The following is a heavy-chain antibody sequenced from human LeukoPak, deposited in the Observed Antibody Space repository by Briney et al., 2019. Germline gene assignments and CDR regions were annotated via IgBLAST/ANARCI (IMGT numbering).Heavy chain of an antibody. J-gene: IGHJ5*02. CDR1: GGTFSSYA. Sequence: SVKVSCKASGGTFSSYAISWVRQAPGQGLEWMGGIIPIFGTANYAQKFQGRVTITTDESTSTAYMELSALRFSDPAVYYCSRADFVEGIRIFGEKQRTAGAANSRARIWLDLGGQETRVSVSS. CDR3: SRADFVEGIRIFGEKQRTAGAANSRARIWLDL. CDR2: IIPIFGTA. V-gene: IGHV1-69*05. D-gene: IGHD3-3*01.